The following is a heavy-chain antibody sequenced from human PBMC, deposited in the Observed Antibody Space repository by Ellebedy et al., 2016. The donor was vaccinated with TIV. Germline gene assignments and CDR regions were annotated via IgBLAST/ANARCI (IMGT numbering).Heavy chain of an antibody. CDR3: ASDFYSWYGQWLGTSMNWYYFDY. V-gene: IGHV1-18*01. CDR2: ISVYNGNT. D-gene: IGHD6-19*01. Sequence: AASVKVSCKASGYTFTSYGISWVRQAPGQGLEWMGWISVYNGNTNYAQHLQGRVTMTTDTSTSTAYMELRSLRSDDTAVYYCASDFYSWYGQWLGTSMNWYYFDYWGQGTLVTVSS. J-gene: IGHJ4*02. CDR1: GYTFTSYG.